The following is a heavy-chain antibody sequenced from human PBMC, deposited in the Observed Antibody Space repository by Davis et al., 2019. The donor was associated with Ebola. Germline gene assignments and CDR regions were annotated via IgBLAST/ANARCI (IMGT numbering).Heavy chain of an antibody. J-gene: IGHJ4*02. CDR1: GYSFTSYW. CDR3: ARQNLRIAVAVNY. CDR2: IFPRDSDT. Sequence: GESLKISCKGSGYSFTSYWIAWVRQMPGKGLEWMGVIFPRDSDTRYSPSFQGHVTISADKSISTAYLQWSSLKASDTAMYYCARQNLRIAVAVNYWGQGTLVTVSS. D-gene: IGHD6-19*01. V-gene: IGHV5-51*01.